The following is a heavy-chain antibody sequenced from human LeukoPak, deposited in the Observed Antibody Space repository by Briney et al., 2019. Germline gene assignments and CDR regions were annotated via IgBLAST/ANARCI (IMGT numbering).Heavy chain of an antibody. CDR3: ARDPMIAEVHY. CDR2: INSDGSST. J-gene: IGHJ4*02. D-gene: IGHD3-22*01. Sequence: PGGSLRLSCAASGFTFSSYWMHWVRQAPGNGLVWVSRINSDGSSTSYADSVKGRFTISRDNAKNTLYLQMNSLRAEDTAVYYCARDPMIAEVHYWGQGTLVTVSS. V-gene: IGHV3-74*01. CDR1: GFTFSSYW.